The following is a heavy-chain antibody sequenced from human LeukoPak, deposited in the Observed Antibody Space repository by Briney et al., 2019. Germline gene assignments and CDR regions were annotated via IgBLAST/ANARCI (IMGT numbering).Heavy chain of an antibody. V-gene: IGHV3-23*01. CDR2: IRGNGET. Sequence: GGSLRLSCAASGLSFSSFAMSWVRQGPARGLEWVSSIRGNGETFYADSVKGRFTISRDNSNNTLYLQMNSLRAEDTAVYYCAKGAASRGYTYVANWGQGTLVSVSS. CDR1: GLSFSSFA. D-gene: IGHD5-18*01. CDR3: AKGAASRGYTYVAN. J-gene: IGHJ4*02.